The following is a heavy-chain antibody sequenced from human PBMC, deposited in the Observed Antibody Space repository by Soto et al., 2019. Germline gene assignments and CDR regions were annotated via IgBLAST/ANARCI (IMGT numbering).Heavy chain of an antibody. CDR1: GYTFTSYA. V-gene: IGHV1-3*01. J-gene: IGHJ4*02. CDR3: ARDSPPTDY. CDR2: INAGNGNT. Sequence: QVQLVQSGAEVKKPGASVKVSCKASGYTFTSYAMDWVRQAPGQRLEWMGWINAGNGNTKYSQNFQGRVTITRDTSASTAYRELSSLRSEDTAVYYCARDSPPTDYWGQGTLVTVSS.